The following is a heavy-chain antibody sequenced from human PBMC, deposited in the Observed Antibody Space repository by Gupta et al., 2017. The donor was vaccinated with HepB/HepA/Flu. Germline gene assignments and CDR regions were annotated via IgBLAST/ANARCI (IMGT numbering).Heavy chain of an antibody. D-gene: IGHD3/OR15-3a*01. CDR1: GGSISGYY. J-gene: IGHJ4*02. CDR3: ARHIPLRVGHFDY. V-gene: IGHV4-59*08. CDR2: IHNTGIT. Sequence: QVQLQESGPGLLKPSETLSLNCTVSGGSISGYYWSWIRQSPGKGLEWIGYIHNTGITNYNPSLKSRVTMSLHTSKNRFSLNLTSVTAADTALYYCARHIPLRVGHFDYWGQGALVIVSS.